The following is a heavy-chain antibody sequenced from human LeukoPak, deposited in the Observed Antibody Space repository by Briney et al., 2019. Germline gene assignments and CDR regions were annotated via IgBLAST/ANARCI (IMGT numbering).Heavy chain of an antibody. D-gene: IGHD1-14*01. CDR2: IYYSGST. CDR3: ARDSSAYQTPEI. Sequence: PSETLSLTCNVSGGSISSYYWSWIRQPPGKGLEWIGNIYYSGSTNYNPSLNSRVTISVDTSKNQFSLKLSSVTAADTAVYYCARDSSAYQTPEIWGQGTTVTVSP. CDR1: GGSISSYY. J-gene: IGHJ3*02. V-gene: IGHV4-59*01.